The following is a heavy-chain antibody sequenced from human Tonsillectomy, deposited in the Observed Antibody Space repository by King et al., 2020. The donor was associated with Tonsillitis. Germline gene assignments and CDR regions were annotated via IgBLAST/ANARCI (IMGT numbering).Heavy chain of an antibody. J-gene: IGHJ6*03. CDR3: AKEGYGDNSLDYYYMDV. CDR1: GFTFSSYG. Sequence: VQLVESGGGVVQPGRSLRLSCAASGFTFSSYGMHWVRQAPGKGLEWVALISYDGSNEYYADSVKGRFTISRDNSRNTLYLQMNSLRAEDTAVYYCAKEGYGDNSLDYYYMDVWGKGATVTVSS. D-gene: IGHD4-23*01. CDR2: ISYDGSNE. V-gene: IGHV3-30*18.